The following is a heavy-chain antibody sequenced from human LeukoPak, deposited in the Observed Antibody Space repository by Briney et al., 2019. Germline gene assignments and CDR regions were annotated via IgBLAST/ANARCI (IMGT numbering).Heavy chain of an antibody. V-gene: IGHV1-18*01. Sequence: ASVKVSCKASGYTFTSYGISWVRQAPGQGLEWMGWISAYNGNTNYAQKLQGRVTMTTDTSTSTAYMELRSLRSNDTAVYYCARGAHYYDSSGYYYYYYYGMDVWGQGTTVTVSS. CDR1: GYTFTSYG. D-gene: IGHD3-22*01. CDR2: ISAYNGNT. CDR3: ARGAHYYDSSGYYYYYYYGMDV. J-gene: IGHJ6*02.